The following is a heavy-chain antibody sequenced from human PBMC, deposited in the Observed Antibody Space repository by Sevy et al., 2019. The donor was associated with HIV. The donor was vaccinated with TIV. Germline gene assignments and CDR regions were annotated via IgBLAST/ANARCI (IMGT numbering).Heavy chain of an antibody. Sequence: GGSLRLSCTASGFTFDDYAMHWVRQAPGKGLEWVPGISWNRGSIAYGDSVKGRFTISRDNAKNSLYLQMNGLRTEDTALYYCAKDKYGLGSSYYFDYWGQGTLVTVSS. V-gene: IGHV3-9*01. CDR1: GFTFDDYA. CDR3: AKDKYGLGSSYYFDY. CDR2: ISWNRGSI. J-gene: IGHJ4*02. D-gene: IGHD3-10*01.